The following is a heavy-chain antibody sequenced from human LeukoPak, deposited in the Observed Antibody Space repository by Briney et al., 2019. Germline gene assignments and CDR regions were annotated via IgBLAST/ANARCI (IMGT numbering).Heavy chain of an antibody. V-gene: IGHV3-30*18. CDR2: ISYDGSNK. CDR1: GFIFSSYG. Sequence: GGSLRLSCAASGFIFSSYGMHWVRQAPGKGLEWVAVISYDGSNKYHADSVKGRFTISRDNSKNTLYLQMSSLRAEDTAVYYCAKGSGYYYNGMDVWGQGTTVTVSS. CDR3: AKGSGYYYNGMDV. J-gene: IGHJ6*02. D-gene: IGHD3-22*01.